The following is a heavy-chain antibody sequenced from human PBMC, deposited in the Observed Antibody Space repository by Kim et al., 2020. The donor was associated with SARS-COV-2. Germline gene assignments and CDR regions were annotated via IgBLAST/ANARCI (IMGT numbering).Heavy chain of an antibody. CDR1: GFTFSSYA. V-gene: IGHV3-30-3*01. D-gene: IGHD5-12*01. CDR3: ARGDGGYRVYFDY. Sequence: GGSLRLSCAASGFTFSSYAMHWVRQAPGKGLEWVSVISYDGRNKYYADSVKGRFTISRDNSKNTLYLQMNSLRAEDTAVYYCARGDGGYRVYFDYWGQGTLVTVSS. CDR2: ISYDGRNK. J-gene: IGHJ4*02.